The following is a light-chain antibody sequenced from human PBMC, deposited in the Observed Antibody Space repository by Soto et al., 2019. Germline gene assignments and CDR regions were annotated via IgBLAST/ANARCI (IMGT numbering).Light chain of an antibody. J-gene: IGKJ2*01. CDR1: QSVTRN. CDR3: QQYDNWPPYT. V-gene: IGKV3-15*01. Sequence: ETVMTQSPVTLSVSPGETATLSCRASQSVTRNLAWYQQKPGQPPRLLIYGASTRATGIPATFSGSGSGTEFTLTITSLQSEDFAVYYCQQYDNWPPYTFGQGTKLEIK. CDR2: GAS.